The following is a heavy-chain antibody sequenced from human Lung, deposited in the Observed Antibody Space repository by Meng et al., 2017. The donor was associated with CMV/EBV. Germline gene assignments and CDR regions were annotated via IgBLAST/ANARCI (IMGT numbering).Heavy chain of an antibody. CDR3: ATYYYGSGSHGGD. D-gene: IGHD3-10*01. CDR2: IIPIFGTA. Sequence: ASGGTFSSYAISWVRQAPGQGLEWMGGIIPIFGTANYAQKFQGRVTITTDESTSTAYMELSSLRSEDTAVYYCATYYYGSGSHGGDWGQGTLVTVSS. J-gene: IGHJ4*02. V-gene: IGHV1-69*05. CDR1: GGTFSSYA.